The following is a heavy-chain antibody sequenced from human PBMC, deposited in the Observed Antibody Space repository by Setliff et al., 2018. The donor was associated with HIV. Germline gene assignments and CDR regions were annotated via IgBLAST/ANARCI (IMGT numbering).Heavy chain of an antibody. V-gene: IGHV4-39*07. J-gene: IGHJ4*02. CDR2: IYWSGST. CDR3: ARDGYSSSWYVISGSFDY. CDR1: GGSISSYY. D-gene: IGHD6-13*01. Sequence: SETLSLTCTVSGGSISSYYWGWIRQTPGKGLEWIGSIYWSGSTYYNPSLKSRVTISVDTSENQFSLKLSSVTAADTAVYYCARDGYSSSWYVISGSFDYWGQGILVTVSS.